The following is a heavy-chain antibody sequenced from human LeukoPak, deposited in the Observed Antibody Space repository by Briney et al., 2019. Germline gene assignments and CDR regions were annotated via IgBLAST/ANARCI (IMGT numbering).Heavy chain of an antibody. CDR1: GGSISSGSYY. CDR3: AREDTAMGHAFDI. CDR2: IYTSGST. Sequence: PSETLSLTCTVSGGSISSGSYYWSWIRQPAGKGLEWIGRIYTSGSTNYNPSLKSRVTISVDTSKNQFSLKLSSVTAADTAVYYCAREDTAMGHAFDIWGQGTMVTVSS. D-gene: IGHD5-18*01. V-gene: IGHV4-61*02. J-gene: IGHJ3*02.